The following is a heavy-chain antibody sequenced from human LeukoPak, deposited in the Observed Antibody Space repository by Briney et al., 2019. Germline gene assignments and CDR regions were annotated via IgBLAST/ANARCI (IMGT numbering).Heavy chain of an antibody. Sequence: PSETLSLTCTVSDGSISSYYWSWIRQTPGKGLEWIGYIYYSGSTNFNPSLKSRVTISVDTSKNQFSLKMSSVTAADTAVYFCARGGPPGYYYDYYMDVWGKGTTVTISS. V-gene: IGHV4-59*01. CDR2: IYYSGST. CDR3: ARGGPPGYYYDYYMDV. CDR1: DGSISSYY. J-gene: IGHJ6*03.